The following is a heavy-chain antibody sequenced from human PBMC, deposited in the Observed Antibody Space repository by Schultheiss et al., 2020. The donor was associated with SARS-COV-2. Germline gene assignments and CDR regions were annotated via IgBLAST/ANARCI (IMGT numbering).Heavy chain of an antibody. D-gene: IGHD2-2*01. V-gene: IGHV4-61*08. CDR1: GGSISSGGYY. CDR3: ARTYCSSTSCLYGYYYYYMDV. Sequence: SQTLSLTCTVSGGSISSGGYYWSWIRQPPGKGLEWIGYIYHSGSTNYNPSLKSRVTISVDTSKNQFSLKLTSVTAADTAVYYCARTYCSSTSCLYGYYYYYMDVWGKGTTVTVSS. CDR2: IYHSGST. J-gene: IGHJ6*03.